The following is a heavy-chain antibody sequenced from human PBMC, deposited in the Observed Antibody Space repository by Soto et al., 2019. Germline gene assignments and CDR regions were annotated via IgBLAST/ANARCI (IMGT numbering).Heavy chain of an antibody. J-gene: IGHJ4*01. D-gene: IGHD2-15*01. Sequence: SETLSLTCTVSGGSISSGGYYWSWIRQPPGKGLEWIGYIYYTGSTYYSPSLKSRVTISVDTSKDQFSLKLTSVTAADTAVYYCARGYCSGATCYPNYFDYWGQGTLVTVSS. CDR1: GGSISSGGYY. CDR2: IYYTGST. CDR3: ARGYCSGATCYPNYFDY. V-gene: IGHV4-61*08.